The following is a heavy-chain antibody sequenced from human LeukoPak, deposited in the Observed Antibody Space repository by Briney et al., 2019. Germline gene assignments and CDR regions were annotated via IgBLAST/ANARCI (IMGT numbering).Heavy chain of an antibody. J-gene: IGHJ4*02. CDR2: ICSGSSYI. V-gene: IGHV3-21*01. CDR3: ASRSGWYGVSEDY. Sequence: GGSLRLSCAASGFTFSSYSMNWVRQAPGKGLEWVSSICSGSSYIYYADSVKGRFTISRDNAKNSLYLQMNSLRAEDTAVYYCASRSGWYGVSEDYWGQGTLVTVSS. CDR1: GFTFSSYS. D-gene: IGHD6-19*01.